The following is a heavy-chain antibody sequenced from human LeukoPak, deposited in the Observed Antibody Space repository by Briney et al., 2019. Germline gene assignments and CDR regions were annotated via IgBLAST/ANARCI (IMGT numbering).Heavy chain of an antibody. J-gene: IGHJ5*02. CDR2: IKPSGGSI. Sequence: ASVKVSCKASGYTFTSYYIHWVRQAPGLGLQWMGMIKPSGGSIRYEQNFQGRVTMTRDTSTSTVYMELSSLTSEDTAVYYCASDFYSSSSTGVPNSFDPWGQGTLVTVSS. CDR3: ASDFYSSSSTGVPNSFDP. V-gene: IGHV1-46*01. D-gene: IGHD6-6*01. CDR1: GYTFTSYY.